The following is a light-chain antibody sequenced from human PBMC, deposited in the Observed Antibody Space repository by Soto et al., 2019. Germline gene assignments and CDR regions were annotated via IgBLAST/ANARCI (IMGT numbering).Light chain of an antibody. Sequence: EIVMPQYPATLSVSPGERATLSCMASQSVGSDLAWYQHTPGQPPRLLIYGASTRATGIPGRFSGSGSGTEFTLTISSLQSEDFAVYFCQQYNNWPPWTCGQGTKG. CDR1: QSVGSD. CDR3: QQYNNWPPWT. CDR2: GAS. J-gene: IGKJ1*01. V-gene: IGKV3-15*01.